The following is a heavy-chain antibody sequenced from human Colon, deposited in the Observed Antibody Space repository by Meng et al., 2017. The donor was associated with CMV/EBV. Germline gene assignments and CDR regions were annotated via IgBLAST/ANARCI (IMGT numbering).Heavy chain of an antibody. CDR3: AKTTVTTSYYYYGMDV. J-gene: IGHJ6*02. V-gene: IGHV3-30*02. CDR1: GSSFSRYA. CDR2: ISSDGSNK. D-gene: IGHD4-17*01. Sequence: GGSLRLSCAASGSSFSRYAMNWVRQAPGKGLEWLTLISSDGSNKYYADSVKGRFTISRDNSKNTLFLQMNSLRPEDAALYYCAKTTVTTSYYYYGMDVWGQGTTVTVSS.